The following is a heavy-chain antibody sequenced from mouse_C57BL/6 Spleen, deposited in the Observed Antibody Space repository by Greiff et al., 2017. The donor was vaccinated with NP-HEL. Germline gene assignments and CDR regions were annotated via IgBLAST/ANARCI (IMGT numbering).Heavy chain of an antibody. V-gene: IGHV3-6*01. CDR1: GYSITSGYY. CDR2: ISYDGSN. Sequence: ESGPGLVKPSQSLSLTCSVTGYSITSGYYWNWIRQFPGNKLEWMGYISYDGSNNYNPSLKNRISITRDTSKNQFFLKLNSVTTEDTATYYCARVDYYGNSYFDYWGQGTTLTV. D-gene: IGHD2-1*01. CDR3: ARVDYYGNSYFDY. J-gene: IGHJ2*01.